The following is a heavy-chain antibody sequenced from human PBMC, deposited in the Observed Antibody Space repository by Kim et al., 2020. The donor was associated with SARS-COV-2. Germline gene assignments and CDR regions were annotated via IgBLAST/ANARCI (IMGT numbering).Heavy chain of an antibody. V-gene: IGHV3-23*01. CDR3: AKIGSEQWLVLGWFDP. Sequence: SLKGRFIISRENTKKMLYLQMSSLRAEDTAVYYCAKIGSEQWLVLGWFDPWGQGTLVTVSS. J-gene: IGHJ5*02. D-gene: IGHD6-19*01.